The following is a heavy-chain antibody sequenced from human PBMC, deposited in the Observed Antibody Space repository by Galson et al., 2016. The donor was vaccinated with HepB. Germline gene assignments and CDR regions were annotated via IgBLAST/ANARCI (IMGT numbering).Heavy chain of an antibody. J-gene: IGHJ4*02. CDR3: ARGGSYGEFDY. CDR1: GYTFTNYY. D-gene: IGHD5-18*01. Sequence: SVKVSCKASGYTFTNYYMHWVRQAPGQGLEWMGIIHPSDITTSYAQKFQGRVTMTRDASTSTVYMELTSLRSENTAVFYCARGGSYGEFDYWGQGTLVTVSS. V-gene: IGHV1-46*01. CDR2: IHPSDITT.